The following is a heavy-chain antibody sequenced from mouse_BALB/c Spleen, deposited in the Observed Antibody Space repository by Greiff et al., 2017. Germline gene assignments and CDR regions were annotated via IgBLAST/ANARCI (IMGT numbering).Heavy chain of an antibody. V-gene: IGHV5-6-4*01. CDR2: ISSGGSYT. Sequence: EVMLVESGGGLVKPGGSLKLSCAASGFTFSSYTMSWVRQTPEKRLEWVATISSGGSYTYYPDSVKGRFTISRDNAKNTLYLQMSSLKSEDTAMYYCTRDYYGSSKAMDYWGQGTSVTVSS. CDR1: GFTFSSYT. J-gene: IGHJ4*01. D-gene: IGHD1-1*01. CDR3: TRDYYGSSKAMDY.